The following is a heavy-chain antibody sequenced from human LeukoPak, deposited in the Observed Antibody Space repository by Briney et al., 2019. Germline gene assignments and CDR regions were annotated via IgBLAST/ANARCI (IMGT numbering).Heavy chain of an antibody. V-gene: IGHV4-59*01. Sequence: SETLSLTCTVSGGSISSYYWSWIRQPPGKGLEWIGYIYYSGSTNYNPSLKSRVTISVDTSKNQFSLKLSSVTAADTAVYYCAREIRGGYSMGYFDYWGQGTLVTVSS. D-gene: IGHD3-22*01. J-gene: IGHJ4*02. CDR2: IYYSGST. CDR3: AREIRGGYSMGYFDY. CDR1: GGSISSYY.